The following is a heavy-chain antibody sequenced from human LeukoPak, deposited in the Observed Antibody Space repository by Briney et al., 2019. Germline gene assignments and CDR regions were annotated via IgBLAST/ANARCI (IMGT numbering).Heavy chain of an antibody. CDR1: GGSINSGGYT. V-gene: IGHV4-30-2*01. D-gene: IGHD5/OR15-5a*01. J-gene: IGHJ3*01. CDR3: DRQRTVSTTRGLDV. CDR2: ISRSRST. Sequence: PSQTLSLTCAVSGGSINSGGYTWSWIRQPPGKGLEWIGDISRSRSTNYNPSLKSRPTFSVDTSITHFSLNLRSVAAADTAVYWCDRQRTVSTTRGLDVWGQGTMVTVSS.